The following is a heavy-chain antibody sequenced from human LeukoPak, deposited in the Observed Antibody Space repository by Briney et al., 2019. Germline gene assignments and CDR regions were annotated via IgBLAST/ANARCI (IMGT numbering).Heavy chain of an antibody. Sequence: PSETLSLTCTVSGGSISSYYWSWIRQPPGKGLEWIGYIYYSGSTNYNPSLKSRVTISVDTSKNQFSLKLSSVTAADTAVYYCARGYSYSYYYIDVWGKGTTVTVSS. V-gene: IGHV4-59*01. CDR2: IYYSGST. CDR1: GGSISSYY. CDR3: ARGYSYSYYYIDV. D-gene: IGHD5-18*01. J-gene: IGHJ6*03.